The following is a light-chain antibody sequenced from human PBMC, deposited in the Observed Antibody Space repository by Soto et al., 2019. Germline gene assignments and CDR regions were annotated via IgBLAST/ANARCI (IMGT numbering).Light chain of an antibody. CDR1: QGISNY. CDR3: QTYNGAAWT. CDR2: AAS. J-gene: IGKJ1*01. Sequence: DIQMTQSPSSLSASVGDRVTITCRASQGISNYLAWYQQKPGKVPKLLIYAASTWQTGVPSPFSGRGSGTDFTRTISSLQPEDDATYYCQTYNGAAWTFGQATKVEI. V-gene: IGKV1-27*01.